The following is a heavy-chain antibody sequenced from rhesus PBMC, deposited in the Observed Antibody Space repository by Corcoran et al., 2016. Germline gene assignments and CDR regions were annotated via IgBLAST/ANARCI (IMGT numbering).Heavy chain of an antibody. CDR2: IYGSGSST. J-gene: IGHJ4*01. D-gene: IGHD6-31*01. Sequence: QLQLQESGPGLVKPSETLSVTCAVSGGSISSSYWSWIRKAPGKGLEWIGYIYGSGSSTNSHPSPNIRVTLSVYTSKNQLSLKLSSVTTADTAVYYCARGSSGHFDYWGQGVLVTVSS. V-gene: IGHV4-169*01. CDR1: GGSISSSY. CDR3: ARGSSGHFDY.